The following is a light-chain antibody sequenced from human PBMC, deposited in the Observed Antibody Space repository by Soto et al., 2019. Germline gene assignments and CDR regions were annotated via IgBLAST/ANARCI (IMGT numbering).Light chain of an antibody. V-gene: IGLV8-61*01. Sequence: QAVVTQEPSFSVSPGGTVTLTCALSSGSVSTSYYPSWYQQTPGQAPRTLIYSTNTRSSGVPDRFSGSILGNKAALTITGAQADDESDYYCVLYMGSGIWVFGGGTTLTVL. J-gene: IGLJ2*01. CDR1: SGSVSTSYY. CDR3: VLYMGSGIWV. CDR2: STN.